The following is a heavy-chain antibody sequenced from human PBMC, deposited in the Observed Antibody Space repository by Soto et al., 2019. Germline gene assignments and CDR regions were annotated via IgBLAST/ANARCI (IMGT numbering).Heavy chain of an antibody. V-gene: IGHV3-30*18. CDR2: ISYDGSNK. J-gene: IGHJ6*02. Sequence: GGSLRLSCAASGFTFSSYGMHWVRQAPGKGLEWVAVISYDGSNKYYADSVKGRFTISRDNSKNTLYLQMNSLRAEDTAVYYCAKDRKSYYYYGMDVWGQGTTVTVSS. CDR1: GFTFSSYG. CDR3: AKDRKSYYYYGMDV.